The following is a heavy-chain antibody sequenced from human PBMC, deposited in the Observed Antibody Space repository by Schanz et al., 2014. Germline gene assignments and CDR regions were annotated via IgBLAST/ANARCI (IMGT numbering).Heavy chain of an antibody. V-gene: IGHV3-23*04. J-gene: IGHJ5*02. CDR2: ISEGGGGT. D-gene: IGHD3-9*01. CDR1: GFGFSSYS. Sequence: EVQLVQSGGGLVQPGGSLRLSCAASGFGFSSYSMNWVRQAPGKGLEWVSAISEGGGGTHYADSVRGRFTISSDSSKNTLYLQMSSLRADDTAVYYCAKAADWPVTRFDPWGQGTLVTVSS. CDR3: AKAADWPVTRFDP.